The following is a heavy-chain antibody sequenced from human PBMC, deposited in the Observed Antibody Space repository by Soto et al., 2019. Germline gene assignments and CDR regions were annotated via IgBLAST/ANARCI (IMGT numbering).Heavy chain of an antibody. CDR3: ARDMSGNSASGYYGMDV. Sequence: QVQLQESGPGLVKPSGTLSLTCAVSGGSISSSNWWSWVRQPPGKGLEWIGEIYHSGSTNYNPSLKSRVTISVDKSKKQFSLKLSSVTAADTAVYYCARDMSGNSASGYYGMDVWGQGTTVTVSS. CDR1: GGSISSSNW. CDR2: IYHSGST. J-gene: IGHJ6*02. V-gene: IGHV4-4*02. D-gene: IGHD3-3*01.